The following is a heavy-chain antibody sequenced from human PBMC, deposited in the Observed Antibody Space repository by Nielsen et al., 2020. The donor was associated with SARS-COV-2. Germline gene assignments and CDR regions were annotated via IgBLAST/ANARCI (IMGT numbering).Heavy chain of an antibody. D-gene: IGHD3-22*01. CDR1: GGSISSGGYY. CDR3: ARSALDYYDSSGYYSHYFDY. V-gene: IGHV4-31*03. CDR2: IYYSGST. Sequence: SETLSLTCTVSGGSISSGGYYWSWIRQHPGKGLEWIGYIYYSGSTYYNPSLKSRVTISVDTSKNQFSLKLSSVTAADTAVYYCARSALDYYDSSGYYSHYFDYWGQGTLVTVSS. J-gene: IGHJ4*02.